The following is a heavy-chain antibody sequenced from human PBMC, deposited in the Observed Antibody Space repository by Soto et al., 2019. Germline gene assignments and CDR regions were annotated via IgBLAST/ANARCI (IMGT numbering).Heavy chain of an antibody. CDR2: INHSGST. Sequence: TLSLTCAVYGGSFSGYYWSWIRQPPGKGLEWIGEINHSGSTNYNPSLKSRVTISVDTSKNQFSLKLSSVTAADTAVYYCARGRDIVVVVAASGPFDIWGQGTMVTVSS. CDR3: ARGRDIVVVVAASGPFDI. J-gene: IGHJ3*02. CDR1: GGSFSGYY. V-gene: IGHV4-34*01. D-gene: IGHD2-15*01.